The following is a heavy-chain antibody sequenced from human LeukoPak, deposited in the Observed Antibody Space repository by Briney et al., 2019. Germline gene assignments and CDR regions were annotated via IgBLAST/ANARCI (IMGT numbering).Heavy chain of an antibody. CDR3: VPQGVSNLDY. CDR2: ISYDGSNK. J-gene: IGHJ4*02. Sequence: PGGSLRLSCAASGFTFSSYGMHWVRQAPGKGLEWVAVISYDGSNKYYADSVKGRFTISRDNSKNTLYLQMNSLRAEDTAVYYCVPQGVSNLDYWGQGTLVTVSS. D-gene: IGHD2-21*01. CDR1: GFTFSSYG. V-gene: IGHV3-30*03.